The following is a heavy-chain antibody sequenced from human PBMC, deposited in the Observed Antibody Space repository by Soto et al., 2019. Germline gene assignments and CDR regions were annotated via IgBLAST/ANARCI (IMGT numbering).Heavy chain of an antibody. CDR1: GYTFTSYG. Sequence: ASVKVSCKASGYTFTSYGIHWVRQAPGQRLEWMGWINPNSGGTNYAQKFQGRVTMTRDTSISTAYMELSRLRSDDTAVYYCARDHDYGDYGLYYGMDVWGQGTTVTVSS. CDR3: ARDHDYGDYGLYYGMDV. D-gene: IGHD4-17*01. V-gene: IGHV1-2*02. CDR2: INPNSGGT. J-gene: IGHJ6*02.